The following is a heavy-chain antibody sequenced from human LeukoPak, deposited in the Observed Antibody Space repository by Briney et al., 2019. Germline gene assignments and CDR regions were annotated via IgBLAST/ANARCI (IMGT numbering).Heavy chain of an antibody. CDR1: GGSISSSSYY. D-gene: IGHD1-26*01. CDR3: ARVVWELPDFDY. J-gene: IGHJ4*02. CDR2: IYYSGST. Sequence: PSETLSLTCTVSGGSISSSSYYWGWIRQPPGKGLEWIGSIYYSGSTYYNPSLKSRVTISVDTSKNQFSLKLSSVTAADTAVYYCARVVWELPDFDYWGQGTLVTVSS. V-gene: IGHV4-39*07.